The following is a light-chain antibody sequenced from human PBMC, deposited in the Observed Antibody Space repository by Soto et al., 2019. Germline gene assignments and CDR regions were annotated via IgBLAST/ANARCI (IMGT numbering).Light chain of an antibody. J-gene: IGKJ1*01. Sequence: ETVMTQSAATLSVSPGERATLSCRASQSVSSNLAWYQQKPGQAPRLLIYGASTRVTGIPARFSGSGSGTEFTLTISSLQSEDFAVYYCQQYNNWPQTFGQGTKVEIK. V-gene: IGKV3-15*01. CDR1: QSVSSN. CDR3: QQYNNWPQT. CDR2: GAS.